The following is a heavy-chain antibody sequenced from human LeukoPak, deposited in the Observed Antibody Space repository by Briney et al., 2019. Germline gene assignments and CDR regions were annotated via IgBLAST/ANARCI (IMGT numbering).Heavy chain of an antibody. D-gene: IGHD6-19*01. CDR3: ARGRMGSSGWYDDY. V-gene: IGHV4-59*01. CDR1: GGSISSYY. J-gene: IGHJ4*02. Sequence: TTSETLSLTCTVSGGSISSYYWSWIRQPPGKGLEWIGYIYYSGSPNYNPSLKSRVSISVDTSNNQFSLNLSSVTAADTAAYYCARGRMGSSGWYDDYWGQGTLVTVSS. CDR2: IYYSGSP.